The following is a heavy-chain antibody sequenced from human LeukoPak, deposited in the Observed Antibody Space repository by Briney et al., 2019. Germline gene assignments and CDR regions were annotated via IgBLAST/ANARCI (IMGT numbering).Heavy chain of an antibody. D-gene: IGHD6-19*01. CDR1: GFTFSSYW. CDR2: IKQDGSEK. Sequence: GGSLRLSCAASGFTFSSYWRSWVRQAPGKGLEWVANIKQDGSEKYYVDSVKGRFTISRDNAKNSLYLQMNSLRAEDTALYYCARLEAVAVDWFDPWGQGTLATVSS. J-gene: IGHJ5*02. CDR3: ARLEAVAVDWFDP. V-gene: IGHV3-7*03.